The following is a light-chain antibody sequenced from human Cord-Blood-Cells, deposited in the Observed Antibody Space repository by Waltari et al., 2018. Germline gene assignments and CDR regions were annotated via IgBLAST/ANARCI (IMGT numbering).Light chain of an antibody. J-gene: IGLJ3*02. Sequence: QSALTQPASVSGSPGQSITISCPGTSSDVGGYNYVSWYQQHPGNAPKLIIYDVSNRPSGVSNRFSGSKSGNTASLTISGLQAEDVADYYCSSYTSSSTLVFGGGTKLTVL. CDR3: SSYTSSSTLV. CDR2: DVS. V-gene: IGLV2-14*03. CDR1: SSDVGGYNY.